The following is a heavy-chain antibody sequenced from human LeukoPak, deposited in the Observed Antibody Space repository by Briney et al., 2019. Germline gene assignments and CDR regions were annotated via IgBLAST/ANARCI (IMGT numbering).Heavy chain of an antibody. J-gene: IGHJ4*02. Sequence: GGSLRLSCAASGFALSIYWMSWVRRAAGNGLEWVANINQDGSKKYSVDSVKGRFTISRDNAKNSLYLQMNSLRAEDTALYYCARAIGAAGSHWGLGTLVTVSS. CDR2: INQDGSKK. V-gene: IGHV3-7*04. CDR3: ARAIGAAGSH. CDR1: GFALSIYW. D-gene: IGHD6-13*01.